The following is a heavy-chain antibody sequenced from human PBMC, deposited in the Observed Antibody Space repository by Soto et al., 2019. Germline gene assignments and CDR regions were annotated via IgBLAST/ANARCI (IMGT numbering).Heavy chain of an antibody. CDR1: GYTFTSYA. Sequence: ASVKVSCKASGYTFTSYAMNWVRQAPGQGLEWMGWINTNTGNPTYAQGFTGRFVFSLDTSVSTAYLQICSLKAEDTAVYYCARDITIFGTEANWFDPWGQGTLVTVS. J-gene: IGHJ5*02. D-gene: IGHD3-3*01. CDR2: INTNTGNP. CDR3: ARDITIFGTEANWFDP. V-gene: IGHV7-4-1*01.